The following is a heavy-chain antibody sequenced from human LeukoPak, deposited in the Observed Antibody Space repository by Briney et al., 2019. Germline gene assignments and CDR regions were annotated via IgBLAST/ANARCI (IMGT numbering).Heavy chain of an antibody. CDR1: GFTFSSYA. V-gene: IGHV3-23*01. J-gene: IGHJ6*03. Sequence: PGGSLRLSCAASGFTFSSYAMSWVRQAPGKGLEWVSAISGSGGSTYYADSVEGRFTISRDNSKNTLYLQMNSLRAEDTAVYYCAKVPRQYYYDSSGYYTYYYYYYYMDVWGKGTTVTVSS. D-gene: IGHD3-22*01. CDR3: AKVPRQYYYDSSGYYTYYYYYYYMDV. CDR2: ISGSGGST.